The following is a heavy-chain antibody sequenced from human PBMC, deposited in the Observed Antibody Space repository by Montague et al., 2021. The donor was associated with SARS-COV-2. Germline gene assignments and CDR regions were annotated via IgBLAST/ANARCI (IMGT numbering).Heavy chain of an antibody. Sequence: CAISGDSVSSNTAAWNWIRQSPSRGLEWLGRTYYRSKWYNDYAVSVKSRITIDADTSKNHFSLQLKSMTPGDTAVYYCLQGYYFDSWGQGTLVTVSS. J-gene: IGHJ4*02. V-gene: IGHV6-1*01. CDR3: LQGYYFDS. CDR2: TYYRSKWYN. D-gene: IGHD5-24*01. CDR1: GDSVSSNTAA.